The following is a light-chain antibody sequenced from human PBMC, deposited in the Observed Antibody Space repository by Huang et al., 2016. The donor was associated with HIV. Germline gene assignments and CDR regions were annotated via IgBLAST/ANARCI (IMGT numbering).Light chain of an antibody. V-gene: IGKV1-9*01. CDR3: EQVKTYPLT. CDR2: AAS. CDR1: QDISSY. J-gene: IGKJ4*01. Sequence: IQLTQSPSSLSASVGNRVTITSRASQDISSYLGWYQLKPGKAPKLLIYAASSLQSGVPLRFSGSGSRTDFILTISSLQPEGSATYYCEQVKTYPLTFGGGTKVEF.